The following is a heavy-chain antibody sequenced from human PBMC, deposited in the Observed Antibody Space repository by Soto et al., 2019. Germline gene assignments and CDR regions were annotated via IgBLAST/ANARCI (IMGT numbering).Heavy chain of an antibody. V-gene: IGHV4-59*08. CDR2: IYYSGST. CDR1: GGSISSYY. Sequence: SETLSLTCTVSGGSISSYYWSWIRQPPGKGLEWIGYIYYSGSTNYNPSLKSRVTISVDTSKNQFSLKLSSVTAADTAVYYCARHLSDSSGWYLTYYYYYMDVWGKGTTVTVSS. CDR3: ARHLSDSSGWYLTYYYYYMDV. J-gene: IGHJ6*03. D-gene: IGHD6-19*01.